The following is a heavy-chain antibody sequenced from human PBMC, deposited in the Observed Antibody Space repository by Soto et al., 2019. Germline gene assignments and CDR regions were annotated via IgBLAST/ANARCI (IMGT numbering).Heavy chain of an antibody. Sequence: QVPLQASGPGLVKPSQTLSLTCTVSGDSMTTVGYYWTWIRQHPGQGLEWIGFISYSGSTYYSSSLKGRVAISADTSKTQFSLKLNSVTAADTAVYYCTSGDYWGQGTLVTDSS. CDR2: ISYSGST. V-gene: IGHV4-31*03. CDR3: TSGDY. CDR1: GDSMTTVGYY. J-gene: IGHJ4*02.